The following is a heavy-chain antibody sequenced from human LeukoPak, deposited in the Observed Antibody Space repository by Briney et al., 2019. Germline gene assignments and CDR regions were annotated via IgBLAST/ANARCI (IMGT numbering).Heavy chain of an antibody. CDR3: AGQYSSSYYFDY. Sequence: GGSLRLSCAASGLTVRTNYMSWVRQAPGKGLEWVSVIYSGGSTYYADSVEGRFTISRDNSKNTLYLQMNSLRAEDTAVYYCAGQYSSSYYFDYWGQGTLVTVSS. CDR1: GLTVRTNY. D-gene: IGHD6-13*01. J-gene: IGHJ4*02. CDR2: IYSGGST. V-gene: IGHV3-53*01.